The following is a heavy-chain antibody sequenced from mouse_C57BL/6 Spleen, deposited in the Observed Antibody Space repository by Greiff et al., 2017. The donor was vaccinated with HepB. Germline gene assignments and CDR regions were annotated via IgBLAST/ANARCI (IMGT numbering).Heavy chain of an antibody. CDR3: ARWGIYGYEAWFAY. D-gene: IGHD2-2*01. V-gene: IGHV1-82*01. CDR1: GYAFSSSW. CDR2: IYPGDGDT. Sequence: QVQLQQSGPELVKPGASVKISCKASGYAFSSSWMNWVKQRPGKGLEWIGRIYPGDGDTNYNGKFKGKATLTADKSSSTAYMQLSSLTSEDSAVYFCARWGIYGYEAWFAYWGQGTLVTVSA. J-gene: IGHJ3*01.